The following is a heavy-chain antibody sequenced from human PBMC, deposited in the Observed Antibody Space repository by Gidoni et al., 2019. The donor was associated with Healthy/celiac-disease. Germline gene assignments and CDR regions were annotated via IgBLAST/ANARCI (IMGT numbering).Heavy chain of an antibody. Sequence: EVQLVESGGGLVQPGRSLRLSCAASGFTFDDYAMHWVRQAPGKGLEWVSGISWNSGSIGYADSVKGRFTISRDNAKNSLYLQMNSLRAEDTALYYCAKDRGGSGWYWGQGTLVTVSS. CDR3: AKDRGGSGWY. CDR1: GFTFDDYA. D-gene: IGHD6-19*01. J-gene: IGHJ4*02. V-gene: IGHV3-9*01. CDR2: ISWNSGSI.